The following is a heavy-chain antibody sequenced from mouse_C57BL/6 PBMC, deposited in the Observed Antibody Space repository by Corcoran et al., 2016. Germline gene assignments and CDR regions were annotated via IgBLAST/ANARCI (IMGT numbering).Heavy chain of an antibody. Sequence: EVQLQQSGPVLVKPGASVKMSCKASGYTFTDYYMNWVKQSHGKSLEWIGVINPYNGGTSYNQKFKGKATLTVDKSSSTAYMELNSLTSEDSAVYYCARGSSYDYYAMDYWGQGTSVTVSS. CDR3: ARGSSYDYYAMDY. J-gene: IGHJ4*01. D-gene: IGHD1-1*01. CDR1: GYTFTDYY. V-gene: IGHV1-19*01. CDR2: INPYNGGT.